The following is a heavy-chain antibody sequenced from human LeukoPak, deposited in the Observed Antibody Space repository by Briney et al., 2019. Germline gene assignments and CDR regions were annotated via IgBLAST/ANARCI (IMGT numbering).Heavy chain of an antibody. V-gene: IGHV3-23*01. J-gene: IGHJ4*02. CDR3: ATGSTAVAGTKY. CDR2: ISRSGDIT. Sequence: PGGSLRLSCVASGFTFRTYGMNWLRQAPGKGLEWVSTISRSGDITYYADSVKGRFTISRDNSKNTLYLQMNSLRAGDTAIYYCATGSTAVAGTKYWGQGILVTVSS. CDR1: GFTFRTYG. D-gene: IGHD6-19*01.